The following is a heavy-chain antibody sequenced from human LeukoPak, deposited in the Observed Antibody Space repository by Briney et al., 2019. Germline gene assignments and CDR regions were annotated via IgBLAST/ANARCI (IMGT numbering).Heavy chain of an antibody. Sequence: PSGTLSLTCAVSGGSISSSNWWSWVRQPPVKGLEWIGEIYHSGSTNYNPSLKSRVTISVDTSKNQFSLKLTSVTAADTAVFYRARGLSGHCSGDNCTGPYFDYWGQGTLVTVSS. J-gene: IGHJ4*02. CDR2: IYHSGST. CDR1: GGSISSSNW. V-gene: IGHV4-4*02. D-gene: IGHD2-15*01. CDR3: ARGLSGHCSGDNCTGPYFDY.